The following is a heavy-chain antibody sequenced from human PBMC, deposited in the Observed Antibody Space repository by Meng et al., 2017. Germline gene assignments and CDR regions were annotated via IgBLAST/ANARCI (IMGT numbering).Heavy chain of an antibody. J-gene: IGHJ4*02. V-gene: IGHV3-15*01. CDR3: TWDDKAVSDY. Sequence: VWESGGELLKAGGSLSLFCAASGFYFNNAWMRWVPHARGKGLEWVGRIKSNTDGGTAEYDAHVTGRLNISRDDSKSTLYLQISGLRIDDTGVYYCTWDDKAVSDYWGQGTLVTVSS. CDR2: IKSNTDGGTA. D-gene: IGHD1-26*01. CDR1: GFYFNNAW.